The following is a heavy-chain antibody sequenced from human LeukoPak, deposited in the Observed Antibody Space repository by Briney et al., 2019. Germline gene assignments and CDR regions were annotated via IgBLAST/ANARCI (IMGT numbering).Heavy chain of an antibody. J-gene: IGHJ6*03. D-gene: IGHD4-17*01. V-gene: IGHV3-11*01. Sequence: GGSLRLSCAASGFTFSDYYMSWIRQAPGKGLEWVSYISSSGSTIYYADSVKGRFTISRDNAKNSLYLQMNSLRAEDTAVYYCARAGDYVIEYYYYYMDVWGKGTTVTISS. CDR2: ISSSGSTI. CDR1: GFTFSDYY. CDR3: ARAGDYVIEYYYYYMDV.